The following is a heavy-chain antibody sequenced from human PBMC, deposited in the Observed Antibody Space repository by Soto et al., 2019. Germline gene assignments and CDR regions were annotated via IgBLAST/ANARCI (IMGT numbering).Heavy chain of an antibody. CDR3: ARDQYDSSGYRYGMDV. D-gene: IGHD3-22*01. Sequence: GGSLRLSCAASGFTFSSYDMHWVRQATGKGLEWVSAIGTAGDTYYPGSVKGRFTISRENARNSLYLQMNSLRAGDTAVYYCARDQYDSSGYRYGMDVWGQGTTVTVSS. CDR2: IGTAGDT. V-gene: IGHV3-13*01. CDR1: GFTFSSYD. J-gene: IGHJ6*02.